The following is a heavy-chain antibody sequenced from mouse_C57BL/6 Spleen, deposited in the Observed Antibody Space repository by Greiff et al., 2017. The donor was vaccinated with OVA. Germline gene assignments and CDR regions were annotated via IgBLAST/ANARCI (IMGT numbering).Heavy chain of an antibody. V-gene: IGHV5-4*01. D-gene: IGHD1-1*01. CDR1: GFTFSSYA. J-gene: IGHJ2*01. Sequence: EVQVVESGGGLVKPGGSLKLSCAASGFTFSSYAMSWVRQTPEKRLEWVATISDGGSYTYYPDNVKGRFTISRDNAKNNLYLQMSHLKSEDTAMYYCARDYGSSPYYCDYWGQGTTLTVSS. CDR2: ISDGGSYT. CDR3: ARDYGSSPYYCDY.